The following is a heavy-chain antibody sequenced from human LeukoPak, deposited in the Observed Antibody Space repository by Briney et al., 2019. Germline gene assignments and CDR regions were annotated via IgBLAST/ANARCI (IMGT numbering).Heavy chain of an antibody. V-gene: IGHV3-48*03. D-gene: IGHD6-19*01. CDR3: AKSLGYSSGSYFDY. CDR1: GFTFSSYE. Sequence: GGSLRLSCAASGFTFSSYEMNWVRQAPGKGLEWVPYISSSGSTIYYADSVKGRFTISRDNSKNTLYLQMNSLRAEDTAVYYCAKSLGYSSGSYFDYWGQGTLVTVSS. J-gene: IGHJ4*02. CDR2: ISSSGSTI.